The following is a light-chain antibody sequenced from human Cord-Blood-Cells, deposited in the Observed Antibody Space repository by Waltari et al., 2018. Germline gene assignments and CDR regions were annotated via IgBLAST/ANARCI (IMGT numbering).Light chain of an antibody. V-gene: IGLV3-1*01. CDR3: QAWDSSTVV. CDR1: KLGDKY. J-gene: IGLJ2*01. Sequence: SYELPQPPSVSVSPGTTASTTCPGAKLGDKYACWYQQKPGQSPVLVIYQDSKRPSGIPERFSGSNSGNTATLTISGTQAMDEADYYCQAWDSSTVVFGGGTKLTVL. CDR2: QDS.